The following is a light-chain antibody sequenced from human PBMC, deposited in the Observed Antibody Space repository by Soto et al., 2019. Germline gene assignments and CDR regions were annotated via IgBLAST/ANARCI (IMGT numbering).Light chain of an antibody. Sequence: IHITPSPSTLSASVGDRVTITCRASQSISTYMAWYQQRPGKAPNLLIYDASRSKSGVPSRFSGSGSGTEFTLTISGLLPEDFATYHCQQLNTLPFTFGQGPRLEI. V-gene: IGKV1-5*01. CDR3: QQLNTLPFT. J-gene: IGKJ5*01. CDR1: QSISTY. CDR2: DAS.